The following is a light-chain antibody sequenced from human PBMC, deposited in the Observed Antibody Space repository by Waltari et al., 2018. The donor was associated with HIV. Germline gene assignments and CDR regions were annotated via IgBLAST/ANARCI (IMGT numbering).Light chain of an antibody. J-gene: IGLJ2*01. Sequence: QLVLTQSPSASASLGASVTLTCTLSSGHSSYAIAWHQQQPEKGPRYLMMLNSVRSHRRGDGLPDRFSGYRSGAGRDLTISCLQPEDGSDYDCQVWGTGTQVVFGGVTKLTVL. CDR2: LNSVRSH. CDR1: SGHSSYA. V-gene: IGLV4-69*01. CDR3: QVWGTGTQVV.